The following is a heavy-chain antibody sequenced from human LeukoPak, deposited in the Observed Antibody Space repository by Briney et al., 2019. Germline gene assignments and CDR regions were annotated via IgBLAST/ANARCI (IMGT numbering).Heavy chain of an antibody. J-gene: IGHJ5*02. CDR1: GGSVSSYF. CDR2: IYNNGNN. V-gene: IGHV4-59*08. CDR3: ARYSWSASTPGSWFDP. Sequence: SSETLPLTCTVSGGSVSSYFWSWIRQPPGKGLEWIGYIYNNGNNNYNPSLKSRISISVDTSKNQISLKLSSVTAADTALYYCARYSWSASTPGSWFDPWGQGTLVTVSS. D-gene: IGHD2-15*01.